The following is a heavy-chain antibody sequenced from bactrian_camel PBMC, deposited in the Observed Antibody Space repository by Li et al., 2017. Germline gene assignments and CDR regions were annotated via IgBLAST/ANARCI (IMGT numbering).Heavy chain of an antibody. J-gene: IGHJ7*01. Sequence: VQLVESGGGTVPAGGSLRLSCAASGSTLSDYSCMAWFRQSPGKQREGVANIYTGGGPPKYADSVKGRFTISLDSAKTTVFLQMDTLKTDDTAMYYCAADQRDGGSCFHWFNGMNQWGKGTQVTVS. CDR1: GSTLSDYSC. V-gene: IGHV3S1*01. D-gene: IGHD6*01. CDR2: IYTGGGPP.